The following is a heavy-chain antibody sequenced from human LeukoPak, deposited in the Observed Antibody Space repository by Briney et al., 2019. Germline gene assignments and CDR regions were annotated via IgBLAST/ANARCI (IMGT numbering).Heavy chain of an antibody. J-gene: IGHJ3*02. CDR2: IYTSGST. CDR3: ARVGDYPMIAFDM. Sequence: SETLSLTRTVSGDSMGSFYWTWIRQPAGKGLEWIGHIYTSGSTKYTSSLKSRVTLSVDTSKKQFSLKLSSITAADTAVYYCARVGDYPMIAFDMWGRGTMVTVSS. V-gene: IGHV4-4*07. D-gene: IGHD4-17*01. CDR1: GDSMGSFY.